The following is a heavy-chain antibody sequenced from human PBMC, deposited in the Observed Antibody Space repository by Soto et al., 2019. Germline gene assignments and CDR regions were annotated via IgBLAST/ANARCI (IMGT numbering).Heavy chain of an antibody. CDR2: IWYDGSNK. CDR1: GFTFSSYG. V-gene: IGHV3-33*01. J-gene: IGHJ6*02. CDR3: ARDHPYGDYYYYYGMDV. D-gene: IGHD4-17*01. Sequence: PGGSLRLSCAASGFTFSSYGMHWVRQAPGKGLEWVAVIWYDGSNKYYADSVKGRFTISRDKSKNTLYLQMNILRAEDTAVYYGARDHPYGDYYYYYGMDVWGHGTTVTVSS.